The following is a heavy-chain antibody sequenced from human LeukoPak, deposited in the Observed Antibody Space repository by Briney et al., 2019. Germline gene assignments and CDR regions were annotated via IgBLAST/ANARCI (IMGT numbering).Heavy chain of an antibody. CDR1: GDSISSGSYY. J-gene: IGHJ3*02. Sequence: SETLSLTCTVSGDSISSGSYYWSWIRQPAGKGLEWIGRIYTSGSTNYNPSLKSRVTISVDTSKNQFSLKLSSVTAADTAVYYCARGYSSGWYEHDAFDIWGQGTMVTVSS. D-gene: IGHD6-19*01. V-gene: IGHV4-61*02. CDR2: IYTSGST. CDR3: ARGYSSGWYEHDAFDI.